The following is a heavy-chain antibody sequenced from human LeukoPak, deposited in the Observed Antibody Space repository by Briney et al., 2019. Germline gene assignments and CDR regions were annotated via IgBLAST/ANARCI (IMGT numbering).Heavy chain of an antibody. J-gene: IGHJ5*02. D-gene: IGHD6-13*01. CDR1: GYTFTSYD. Sequence: GASVRVSCKASGYTFTSYDINWVRQATGQGLEWMGWMNPNSGNTGYAQKFQGRVTITRNTSISTAYMELSSLRSEDTAVYYCARLIYSSSWSRFDPWGQGTLVTVSS. CDR2: MNPNSGNT. CDR3: ARLIYSSSWSRFDP. V-gene: IGHV1-8*03.